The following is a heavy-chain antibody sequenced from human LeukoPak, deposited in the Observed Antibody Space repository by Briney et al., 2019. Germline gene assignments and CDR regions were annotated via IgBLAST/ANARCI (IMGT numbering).Heavy chain of an antibody. D-gene: IGHD3-3*01. J-gene: IGHJ4*02. CDR2: INHSGST. Sequence: SETLSLTCAVCGGSFSGYYWSWIRQPPGKGLEWIGEINHSGSTNYNPSLKSRVTISVDTSKNQFSLKLSSVTAADTAVYYCARQHTYDFWSGYYPQRYYFDYWGQGTLVTVSS. CDR3: ARQHTYDFWSGYYPQRYYFDY. V-gene: IGHV4-34*01. CDR1: GGSFSGYY.